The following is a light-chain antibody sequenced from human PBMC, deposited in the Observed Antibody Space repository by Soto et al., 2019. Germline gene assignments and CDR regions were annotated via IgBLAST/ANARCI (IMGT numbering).Light chain of an antibody. V-gene: IGLV2-14*01. J-gene: IGLJ2*01. Sequence: QAASVSGSPGQSISISCTGTSSDVGGYKYVSWYQQHPGKAPKLMIYEVNNRPSGVSNRFSGSKSGNTASLTISGLQADDEADYYCSSYTISSPLVVFGGGTKLTVL. CDR2: EVN. CDR1: SSDVGGYKY. CDR3: SSYTISSPLVV.